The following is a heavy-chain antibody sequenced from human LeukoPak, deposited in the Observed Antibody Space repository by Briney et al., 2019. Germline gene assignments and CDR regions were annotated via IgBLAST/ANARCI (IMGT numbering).Heavy chain of an antibody. CDR2: ISSSSSYI. J-gene: IGHJ4*02. V-gene: IGHV3-21*04. CDR1: GFTFGDYA. Sequence: GGSLRLSCTASGFTFGDYAMNWVRQAPGKGLEWVSSISSSSSYIYYADSVKGRFTISRDNAKNSLYLQMNSLRAEDTAVYYCTRDPRRLDYWGQGTLVTVSS. CDR3: TRDPRRLDY.